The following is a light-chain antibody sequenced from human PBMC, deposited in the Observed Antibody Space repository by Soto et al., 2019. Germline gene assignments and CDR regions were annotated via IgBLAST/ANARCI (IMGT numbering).Light chain of an antibody. J-gene: IGKJ5*01. CDR1: QSISTY. Sequence: DIQMTQSPSSLSASVGDRVTITCRASQSISTYLNWLQQKPGKAPNLLIYAASNLQRGVPSRFSGSGSVTDFTLTISSLKPEDFATYYCHQSYSTPRITFGQGTRLEIK. V-gene: IGKV1-39*01. CDR2: AAS. CDR3: HQSYSTPRIT.